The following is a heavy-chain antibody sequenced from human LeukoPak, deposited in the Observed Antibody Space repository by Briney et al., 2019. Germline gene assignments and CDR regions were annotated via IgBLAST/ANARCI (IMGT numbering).Heavy chain of an antibody. CDR1: GGSISYYY. CDR3: ARLSTVTTSFDY. Sequence: PSETLSLTCTVSGGSISYYYWNWTRQPAGKGLEWIGRIYTSGRTYYNPSLKSRVSMSVDTSKNQFSLKLSSVTAADTAVYYCARLSTVTTSFDYWGQGTLVTVSS. V-gene: IGHV4-4*07. CDR2: IYTSGRT. J-gene: IGHJ4*02. D-gene: IGHD4-11*01.